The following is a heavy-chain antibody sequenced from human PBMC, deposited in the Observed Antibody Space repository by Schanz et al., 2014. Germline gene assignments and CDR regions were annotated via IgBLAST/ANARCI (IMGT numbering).Heavy chain of an antibody. CDR3: ARGLVRYFAY. V-gene: IGHV1-2*06. D-gene: IGHD2-8*02. CDR1: GYTFTGYH. Sequence: QVQLVQSGAEVKKPGASVKVSCKASGYTFTGYHMHWVRQAPGQGLEWMGRINPNSGAANYAQNFQGRVTMTRDTSISTAYMELSRLRSDDTAVYYCARGLVRYFAYWGQGTLVTVSS. CDR2: INPNSGAA. J-gene: IGHJ4*02.